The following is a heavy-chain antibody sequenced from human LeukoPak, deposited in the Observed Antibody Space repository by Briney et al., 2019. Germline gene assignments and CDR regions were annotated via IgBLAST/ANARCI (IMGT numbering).Heavy chain of an antibody. D-gene: IGHD6-6*01. V-gene: IGHV4-39*01. J-gene: IGHJ4*02. CDR1: GVSISSSNSY. Sequence: SETLSLTCTVSGVSISSSNSYWGWIRQPPGKGLEWIGSIYYSGNTYYNASLKSQVSISIDTSKNQFSLNLTSVAAADTAVYYCARAMSIAARLQTIFDYWGQGTLVTVSS. CDR2: IYYSGNT. CDR3: ARAMSIAARLQTIFDY.